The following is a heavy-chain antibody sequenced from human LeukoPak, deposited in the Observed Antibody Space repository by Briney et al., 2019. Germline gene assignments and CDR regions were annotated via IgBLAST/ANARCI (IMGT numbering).Heavy chain of an antibody. CDR2: IYTSGST. D-gene: IGHD3-9*01. CDR1: GGSISSGSYY. J-gene: IGHJ5*02. Sequence: TLSLTCTVSGGSISSGSYYWSWIRQPAGKGLEWIGRIYTSGSTNYNPSLKSRVTISVDTPKNQFSLKLSSVTAADTAVYYCAREGERYFDWLSWGQGTLVTVSS. V-gene: IGHV4-61*02. CDR3: AREGERYFDWLS.